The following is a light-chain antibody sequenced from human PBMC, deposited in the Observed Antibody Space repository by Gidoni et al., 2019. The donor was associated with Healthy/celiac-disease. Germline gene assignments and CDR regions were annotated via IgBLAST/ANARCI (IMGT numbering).Light chain of an antibody. V-gene: IGKV1-13*02. CDR1: QDISSA. CDR3: QQFNSYPPMT. J-gene: IGKJ5*01. CDR2: DAS. Sequence: GDRVTITCRASQDISSALAWYQQKPGEAPKLLIYDASCLESGVPSRFSGSGSGTDFTLTISSLQPEDFATYYCQQFNSYPPMTFGQGTRLEIK.